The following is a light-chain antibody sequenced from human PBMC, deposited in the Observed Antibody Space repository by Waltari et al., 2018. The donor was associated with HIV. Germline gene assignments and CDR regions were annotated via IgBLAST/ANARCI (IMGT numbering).Light chain of an antibody. CDR1: QSVSTS. CDR3: QQYKNGWT. Sequence: EVVMAQYPATLSVSPGERAILSCRVSQSVSTSLAWYQQTPGHAPRLLIFGTSTRATGVSARFSGSGSGTYFSLTISSLQSEDLAVYDCQQYKNGWTFGQGTKVDIK. V-gene: IGKV3-15*01. J-gene: IGKJ1*01. CDR2: GTS.